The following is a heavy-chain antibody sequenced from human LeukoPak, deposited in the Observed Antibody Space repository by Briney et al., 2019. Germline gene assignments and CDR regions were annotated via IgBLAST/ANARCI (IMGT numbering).Heavy chain of an antibody. V-gene: IGHV3-48*03. CDR2: ISNSGSKN. CDR3: ARAGIAVTAAFDY. J-gene: IGHJ4*02. D-gene: IGHD6-19*01. Sequence: WESLRLSCAASGFTFSSYEMNWVRQAPGKGLEWVSYISNSGSKNYYADSVKGRFTISRDNAKNSLYLQMNSLRAEDTAVYYCARAGIAVTAAFDYWGQGTLVTAST. CDR1: GFTFSSYE.